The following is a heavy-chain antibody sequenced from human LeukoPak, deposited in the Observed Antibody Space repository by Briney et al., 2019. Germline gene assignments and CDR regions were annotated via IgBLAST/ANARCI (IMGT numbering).Heavy chain of an antibody. CDR3: ARRGGLPHNAFDI. V-gene: IGHV5-51*01. J-gene: IGHJ3*02. D-gene: IGHD2-15*01. Sequence: GESLKISCKGCGCSFTNYLTGWARQMPGKGLEWMRIIYPGDSNTTYSPSFQGQVTISADKSISTAYLQWSSLKASDTAMYYCARRGGLPHNAFDIWGQGTMVTVSS. CDR2: IYPGDSNT. CDR1: GCSFTNYL.